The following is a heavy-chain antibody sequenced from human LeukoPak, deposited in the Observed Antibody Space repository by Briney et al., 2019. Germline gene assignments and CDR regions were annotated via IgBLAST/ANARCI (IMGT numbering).Heavy chain of an antibody. D-gene: IGHD5-24*01. Sequence: NSSETLSLTCTVSGGSVSSNAYYGGWIRQTPGKGLEWIVNAYFSGHKYYNPSLKSRVTIFVYTSKNAFSLKLSSVTAADTAVYYCARLGGYNLSRNAFDIWGRGRLVTASS. V-gene: IGHV4-39*01. CDR1: GGSVSSNAYY. J-gene: IGHJ3*02. CDR2: AYFSGHK. CDR3: ARLGGYNLSRNAFDI.